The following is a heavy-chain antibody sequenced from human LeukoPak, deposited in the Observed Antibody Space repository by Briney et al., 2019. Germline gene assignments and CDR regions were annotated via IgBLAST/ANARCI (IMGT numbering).Heavy chain of an antibody. CDR1: GGSFSGYY. D-gene: IGHD6-13*01. Sequence: SETLSLTCAVYGGSFSGYYRSWIRQPPGKGLEWIGETNHSGSTNYNPSLKSRVTISVDTSKNQFSLKLSSVTAADTAVYYCARGGSSSWYEYYFDYWGQGTLVTVSS. CDR3: ARGGSSSWYEYYFDY. V-gene: IGHV4-34*01. CDR2: TNHSGST. J-gene: IGHJ4*02.